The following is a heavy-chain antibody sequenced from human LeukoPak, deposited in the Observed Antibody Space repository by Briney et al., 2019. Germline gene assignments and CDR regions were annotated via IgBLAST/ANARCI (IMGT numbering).Heavy chain of an antibody. D-gene: IGHD3-10*01. Sequence: GESLKISCQGSGYNFPIYWIGWVRQMPGQGLEWMGIIYPDDSNTIYGPSFQGQVTISADKSISTAYLQWSSLKASDTAMYYCASYGSGSSFDYWGQGTLVTVSS. J-gene: IGHJ4*02. CDR1: GYNFPIYW. V-gene: IGHV5-51*01. CDR2: IYPDDSNT. CDR3: ASYGSGSSFDY.